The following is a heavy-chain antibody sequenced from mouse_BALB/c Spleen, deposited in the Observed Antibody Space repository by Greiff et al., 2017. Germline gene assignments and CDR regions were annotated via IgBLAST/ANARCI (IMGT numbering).Heavy chain of an antibody. CDR2: IWSGGST. V-gene: IGHV2-2*02. CDR3: ARNDDYDGMYAMDY. CDR1: GFSLTSYG. J-gene: IGHJ4*01. Sequence: QVHVKQSGPGLVQPSQSLSITCTASGFSLTSYGVHWVRQSPGKGLEWLGVIWSGGSTNYNAAFISRLSISKDNSKSQVFFKMNSLQANDTAIYSCARNDDYDGMYAMDYGGQGTAVTVSA. D-gene: IGHD2-4*01.